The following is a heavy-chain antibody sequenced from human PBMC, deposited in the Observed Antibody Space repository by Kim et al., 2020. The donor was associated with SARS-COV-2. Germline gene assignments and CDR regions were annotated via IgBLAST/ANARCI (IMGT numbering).Heavy chain of an antibody. J-gene: IGHJ4*02. Sequence: GGSLRLSCAASGFTFSYYGMYWVRQAPGKGLEWVAGIWYDGANKDYADSVKGRFTISRDNSKNTLYLQMNSLRAEDTALYYCARGVMVRGLKTPPTYWGQGTLVTVSS. CDR2: IWYDGANK. D-gene: IGHD3-10*01. V-gene: IGHV3-33*07. CDR1: GFTFSYYG. CDR3: ARGVMVRGLKTPPTY.